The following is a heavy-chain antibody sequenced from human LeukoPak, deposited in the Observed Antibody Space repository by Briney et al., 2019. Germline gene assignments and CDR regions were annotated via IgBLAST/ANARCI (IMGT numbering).Heavy chain of an antibody. CDR2: ISHSGITI. CDR3: AELGSTMIGGV. CDR1: GFTFSSHS. Sequence: GGSLRLSCAASGFTFSSHSMNWIRQAPGKGLEWISYISHSGITIYYADSVKGRFTISRDNAKNSLYLQMNSLRAEDTAVYYCAELGSTMIGGVWGKGTTVTISS. V-gene: IGHV3-48*04. D-gene: IGHD3-10*02. J-gene: IGHJ6*04.